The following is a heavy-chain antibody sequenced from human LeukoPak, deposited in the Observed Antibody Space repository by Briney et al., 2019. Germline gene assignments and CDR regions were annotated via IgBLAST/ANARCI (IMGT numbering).Heavy chain of an antibody. CDR3: ARGSYDFWSGYYH. J-gene: IGHJ5*02. Sequence: GGSLRLSCAASGFTFSSYGMHWVRQAPGKGLEWVAVISYDGSNKYYADSVKGRFTISRDNSKNTLYVQMNCLRAEDTAVYYWARGSYDFWSGYYHWGQGTLVTVSS. CDR2: ISYDGSNK. CDR1: GFTFSSYG. V-gene: IGHV3-30*03. D-gene: IGHD3-3*01.